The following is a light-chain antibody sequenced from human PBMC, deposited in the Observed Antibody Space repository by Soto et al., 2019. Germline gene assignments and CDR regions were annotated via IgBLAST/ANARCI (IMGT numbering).Light chain of an antibody. Sequence: EIVLTQSPATLSLSPGERATLSCRASQSVSSDLAWYQQKPGQAPRLLIYDASNRATGIPARFSGSGSGTDFTLTISSLEPEDFAVYYCQQRSNWPLGLPVGGGTKVEIK. J-gene: IGKJ4*01. CDR1: QSVSSD. V-gene: IGKV3-11*01. CDR3: QQRSNWPLGLP. CDR2: DAS.